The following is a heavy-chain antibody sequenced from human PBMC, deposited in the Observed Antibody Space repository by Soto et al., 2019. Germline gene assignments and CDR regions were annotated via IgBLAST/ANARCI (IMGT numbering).Heavy chain of an antibody. V-gene: IGHV4-59*01. CDR2: IYYSGST. D-gene: IGHD3-22*01. Sequence: SETLSLTCTVSGGSISSYYWSWIRQPPGKGLEWIGYIYYSGSTNYNPSLKSRVTISVDTSKNQFSLKLSSVTAADTAVYYCARVSDYDSSGYYVYWFDPWGQGTLVTVSS. CDR1: GGSISSYY. J-gene: IGHJ5*02. CDR3: ARVSDYDSSGYYVYWFDP.